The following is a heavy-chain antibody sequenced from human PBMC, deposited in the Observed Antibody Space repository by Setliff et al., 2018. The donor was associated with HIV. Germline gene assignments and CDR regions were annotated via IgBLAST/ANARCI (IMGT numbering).Heavy chain of an antibody. CDR2: ISSSGSTI. D-gene: IGHD5-18*01. V-gene: IGHV3-48*03. J-gene: IGHJ4*02. Sequence: QPGGSLRLSCAASGFAFSFYAMNWVRQAPGKGLEWVSYISSSGSTIYYADSVKGRFTISRDNAKNSLYLQMNSLRAEDTAVYYCAGVGRGYSYGQLDYWGQGALVTVSS. CDR3: AGVGRGYSYGQLDY. CDR1: GFAFSFYA.